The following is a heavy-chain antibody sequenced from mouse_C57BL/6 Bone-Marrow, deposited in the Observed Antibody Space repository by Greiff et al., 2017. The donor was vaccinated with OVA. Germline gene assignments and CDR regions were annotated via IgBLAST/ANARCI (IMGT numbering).Heavy chain of an antibody. CDR3: ARSYDGYPFYYYAMDY. D-gene: IGHD2-3*01. Sequence: QVQLQQPGAELAKPGASVKLSCKASGYTFTSYWMHWVKQRPGQGLEWIGYINPSSGYTKYNQKFKDKATLTADKSSSTAYMQLSSLTYEDSAVYYCARSYDGYPFYYYAMDYWGQGTSVTVSS. J-gene: IGHJ4*01. V-gene: IGHV1-7*01. CDR1: GYTFTSYW. CDR2: INPSSGYT.